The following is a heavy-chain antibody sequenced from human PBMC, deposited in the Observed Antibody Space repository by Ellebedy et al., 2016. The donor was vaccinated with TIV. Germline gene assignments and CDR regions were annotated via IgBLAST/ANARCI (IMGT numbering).Heavy chain of an antibody. CDR2: ISSSGSTI. V-gene: IGHV3-48*03. Sequence: GESLKISCAASGFTFSSYEMNWVRQAPGKGLEWVSYISSSGSTIYYADSVKGRFTISRDNAKNSLYLQMNSLRAEDTAVYYCARAPQPTMPTDYYYGMDVWGQGTTVTVSS. CDR3: ARAPQPTMPTDYYYGMDV. CDR1: GFTFSSYE. J-gene: IGHJ6*02. D-gene: IGHD2-2*01.